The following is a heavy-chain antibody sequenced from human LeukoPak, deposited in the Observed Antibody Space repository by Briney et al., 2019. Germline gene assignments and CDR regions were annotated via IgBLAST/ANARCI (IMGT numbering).Heavy chain of an antibody. CDR3: ARDLQLEFRKYYYYYGMDV. D-gene: IGHD6-13*01. CDR2: INSSSSYI. Sequence: PGGSLRLSCAPSIFTFSRYSMNGVRHAPGKGAECVSSINSSSSYIYYADSVKGRFTTSRDNAKNSLYLQMNSLRAEDTAVYYCARDLQLEFRKYYYYYGMDVWGQGTTVTVSS. CDR1: IFTFSRYS. V-gene: IGHV3-21*01. J-gene: IGHJ6*02.